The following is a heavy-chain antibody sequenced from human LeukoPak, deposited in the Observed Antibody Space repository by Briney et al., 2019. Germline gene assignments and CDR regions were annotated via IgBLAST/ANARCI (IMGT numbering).Heavy chain of an antibody. CDR1: GYTFTSYD. CDR3: ARGYGESYYYGMDV. CDR2: MNPNRGNT. D-gene: IGHD4-17*01. Sequence: ASVKVSCKASGYTFTSYDINGVRQATGEGVEWMGWMNPNRGNTGYAQKFQGRVTMTQNTSISTDYIELSSLTSEDTAVYYCARGYGESYYYGMDVWGQGTTVTVSS. V-gene: IGHV1-8*01. J-gene: IGHJ6*02.